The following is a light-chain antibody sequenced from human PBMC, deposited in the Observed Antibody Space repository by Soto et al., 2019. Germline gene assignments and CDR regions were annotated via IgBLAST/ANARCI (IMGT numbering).Light chain of an antibody. Sequence: QSALTQPASVSGSPGQSITISCTGTSSDVGGYNYVSWYQQHPGKAPKLMIYEVSNRPSGVSNRFSGSKSGNTASLTSSGLQAEDEADYYCSSYISSSTYVFGTGTKLTVL. J-gene: IGLJ1*01. CDR1: SSDVGGYNY. CDR3: SSYISSSTYV. CDR2: EVS. V-gene: IGLV2-14*01.